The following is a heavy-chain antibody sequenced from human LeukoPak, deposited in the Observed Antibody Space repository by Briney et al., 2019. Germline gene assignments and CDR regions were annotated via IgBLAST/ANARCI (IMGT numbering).Heavy chain of an antibody. CDR3: ARASSLSGSLRDAFDI. CDR2: IKEDGSEN. CDR1: GFTFSYYW. Sequence: GGSLRLSRAASGFTFSYYWMSWVRQAPGKGLEWVANIKEDGSENYSVDSVKGRFTISRDNAKNSVYLQMNSLRAEDTAVYYCARASSLSGSLRDAFDIWGQGTMVTVSS. V-gene: IGHV3-7*01. J-gene: IGHJ3*02. D-gene: IGHD3-22*01.